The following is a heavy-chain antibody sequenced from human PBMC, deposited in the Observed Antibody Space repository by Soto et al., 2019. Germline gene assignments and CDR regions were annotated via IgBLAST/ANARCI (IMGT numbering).Heavy chain of an antibody. V-gene: IGHV4-59*01. Sequence: SETLTLTCTVSGGSISSYYWSWIRQPPGKGLEWIGYIYYSGSTNYNPSLKSRVTISVDTSKNQFSLKLSSVTAADTAVYYCARGLWFGETFDYWGQGTLVTVSS. CDR3: ARGLWFGETFDY. CDR1: GGSISSYY. J-gene: IGHJ4*02. D-gene: IGHD3-10*01. CDR2: IYYSGST.